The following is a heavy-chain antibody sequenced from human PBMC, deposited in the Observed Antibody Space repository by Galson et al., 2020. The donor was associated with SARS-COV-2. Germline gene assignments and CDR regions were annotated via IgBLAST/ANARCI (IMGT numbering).Heavy chain of an antibody. CDR2: ISSGSDYI. V-gene: IGHV3-21*01. D-gene: IGHD3-10*02. Sequence: GESLKISCAVSGFTFSSYTMTWVRQAPGKGLEWVSSISSGSDYIYNADSVKGRFTISRDNAKNSLYLQMNSLRADDTAVYYCAREASWAMFAMDVWGQGTTVTVSS. J-gene: IGHJ6*02. CDR3: AREASWAMFAMDV. CDR1: GFTFSSYT.